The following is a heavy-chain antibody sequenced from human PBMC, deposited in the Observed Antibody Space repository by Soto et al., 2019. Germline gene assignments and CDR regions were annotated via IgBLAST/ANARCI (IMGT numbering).Heavy chain of an antibody. J-gene: IGHJ6*02. CDR1: GGTFSSYA. CDR3: ARGGLRFLEGHGMDV. CDR2: IIPIFGTA. D-gene: IGHD3-3*01. Sequence: QVQLVQSGAEVKKPGSSVKVSCKASGGTFSSYAISWVRQAPGQGLEWMGWIIPIFGTANYAQKFQCRVKITADESTSTAYMELSSLRSEDTAVYYCARGGLRFLEGHGMDVWCQGTTVTVSS. V-gene: IGHV1-69*12.